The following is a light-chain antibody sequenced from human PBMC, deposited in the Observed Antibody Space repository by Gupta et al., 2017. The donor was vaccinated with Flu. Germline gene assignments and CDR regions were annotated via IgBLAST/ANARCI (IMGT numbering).Light chain of an antibody. Sequence: EIVLTQSPATLSLSPGERATLSCRASQSVRSSLAWYQQKPGQAPRLLIYDASNRATGIPARFSGSGSGIDFTLTISSLEPEDFAVYYCHQRSDWLTFGGGTKVEIK. V-gene: IGKV3-11*01. CDR2: DAS. J-gene: IGKJ4*01. CDR3: HQRSDWLT. CDR1: QSVRSS.